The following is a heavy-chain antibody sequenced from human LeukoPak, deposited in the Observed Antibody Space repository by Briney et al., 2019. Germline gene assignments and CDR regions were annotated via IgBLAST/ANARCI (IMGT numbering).Heavy chain of an antibody. CDR3: AKVLLWFGELPYYFDY. J-gene: IGHJ4*02. CDR1: GFTSSSYA. D-gene: IGHD3-10*01. CDR2: ISGSGGST. V-gene: IGHV3-23*01. Sequence: PGGSLRLSCAASGFTSSSYAMSWVRQAPGKGLEWVSAISGSGGSTYYADSVKGRFTISRDNSKNTLYLQMNSLRAEDTAVYYCAKVLLWFGELPYYFDYWGQGTLVTVSS.